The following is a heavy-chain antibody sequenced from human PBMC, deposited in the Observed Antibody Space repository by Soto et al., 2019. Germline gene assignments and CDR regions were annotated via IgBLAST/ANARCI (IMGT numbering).Heavy chain of an antibody. D-gene: IGHD6-6*01. Sequence: EVQLLESGGGLVQPGGSLRLSCAASGFTFNSYAMSWVRQAPGKGLEWVSVISGSGDSTYYADSVKGRFTISRDNSKNTLSLQMNSLRAEDTAVHYCAKEGGSSSGFDYWGQGTLVTVSS. CDR3: AKEGGSSSGFDY. J-gene: IGHJ4*02. CDR1: GFTFNSYA. V-gene: IGHV3-23*01. CDR2: ISGSGDST.